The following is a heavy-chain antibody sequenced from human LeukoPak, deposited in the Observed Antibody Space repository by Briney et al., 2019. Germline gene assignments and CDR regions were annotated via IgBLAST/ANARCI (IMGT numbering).Heavy chain of an antibody. CDR3: TTRGGFGY. V-gene: IGHV3-15*01. D-gene: IGHD2-15*01. CDR1: GFTVSGNY. J-gene: IGHJ4*02. CDR2: IKNKVDGGTT. Sequence: PGGSLRLSCAASGFTVSGNYMSWVRRAPGQGLEWIGRIKNKVDGGTTDYAAPVKGRFTISRDDSKNTAYLQMDSLKIEDTAVYYCTTRGGFGYWGQGTLVTVSS.